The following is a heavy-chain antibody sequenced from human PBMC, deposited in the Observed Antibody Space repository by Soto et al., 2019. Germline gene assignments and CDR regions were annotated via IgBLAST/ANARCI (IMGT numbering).Heavy chain of an antibody. CDR2: MNPNSGNT. V-gene: IGHV1-8*01. D-gene: IGHD3-3*01. CDR3: ARGMYYDFWSGSYTGILDP. J-gene: IGHJ5*02. Sequence: ASVKVSCKASGYTFTSYDINWVRQATGQGLEWMGWMNPNSGNTGYAQKFQGRVTMTRNTSISTAYMELSSLRSEDTAVYYCARGMYYDFWSGSYTGILDPWGQETLVPVSS. CDR1: GYTFTSYD.